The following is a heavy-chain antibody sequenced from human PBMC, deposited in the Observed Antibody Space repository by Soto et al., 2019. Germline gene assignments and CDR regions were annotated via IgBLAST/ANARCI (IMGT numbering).Heavy chain of an antibody. CDR3: ARDSGLIRGSYGVDV. CDR2: IYRSGKI. V-gene: IGHV3-53*01. J-gene: IGHJ6*02. D-gene: IGHD3-10*01. CDR1: GFTIRSNY. Sequence: EVQLVESGGGLIQPGGSLRLSCAASGFTIRSNYLTWVRQAPGKGLEWVSVIYRSGKIYYVDSVRGRFTTSSDNSQNTLHLEMNSLRAEDTAVYYCARDSGLIRGSYGVDVWGQGTTVIVSS.